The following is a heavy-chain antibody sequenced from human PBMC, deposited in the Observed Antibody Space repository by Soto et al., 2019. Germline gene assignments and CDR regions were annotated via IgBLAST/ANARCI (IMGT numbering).Heavy chain of an antibody. CDR3: ERATAQVDAFDI. J-gene: IGHJ3*02. CDR1: GYTFTGYY. V-gene: IGHV1-2*02. CDR2: INPKSGGT. Sequence: ASVKVSCKASGYTFTGYYMHRVRQAPGQGLEWMGWINPKSGGTNYAQKFQGRVTMTRDTSISTAYMELSRLRSDDTAVYYCERATAQVDAFDIWGRGTMVTVSS.